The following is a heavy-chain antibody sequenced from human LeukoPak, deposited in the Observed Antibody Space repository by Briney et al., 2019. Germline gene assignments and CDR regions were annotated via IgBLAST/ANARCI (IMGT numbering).Heavy chain of an antibody. CDR1: GFTFSNYL. V-gene: IGHV3-74*01. CDR3: ARADSGYYGDAFDI. D-gene: IGHD3-22*01. CDR2: IGSDGTST. J-gene: IGHJ3*02. Sequence: GGSLRLSCAASGFTFSNYLMHWVRQAPGKGLGWVSRIGSDGTSTTYADSMKGRFTISRDNAKNPLYLQMNSLSAEDTAVYYCARADSGYYGDAFDIWGQGTMVTVSS.